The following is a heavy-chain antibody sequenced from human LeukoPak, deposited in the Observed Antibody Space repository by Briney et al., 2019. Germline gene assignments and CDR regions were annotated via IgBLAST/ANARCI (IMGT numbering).Heavy chain of an antibody. V-gene: IGHV4-59*01. J-gene: IGHJ4*02. CDR1: GSSISSYY. Sequence: SETLSLTCTVSGSSISSYYWSWIRQPPGKGLEWIGYIYYSGSTNYNPSLKSRVTISVDTSKNQFSLKLSSVTAADTAVYYCATAVFQNEDKAMIVFDSWGQGSLVTVSS. CDR2: IYYSGST. CDR3: ATAVFQNEDKAMIVFDS. D-gene: IGHD5-18*01.